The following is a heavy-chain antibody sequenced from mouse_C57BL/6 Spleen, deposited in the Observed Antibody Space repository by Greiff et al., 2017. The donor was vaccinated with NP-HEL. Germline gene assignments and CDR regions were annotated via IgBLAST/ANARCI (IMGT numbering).Heavy chain of an antibody. J-gene: IGHJ3*01. CDR2: IYPGSGNT. CDR1: GYTFTDYY. D-gene: IGHD2-4*01. Sequence: QVQLKESGAELVRPGASVKLSCKASGYTFTDYYINWVKQRPGQGLEWIARIYPGSGNTYYNEKFKGKATLTAEKSSSTAYMQLSSLTSEDSAVYFCATYEYDGAWFAYWGQGTLVTVSA. V-gene: IGHV1-76*01. CDR3: ATYEYDGAWFAY.